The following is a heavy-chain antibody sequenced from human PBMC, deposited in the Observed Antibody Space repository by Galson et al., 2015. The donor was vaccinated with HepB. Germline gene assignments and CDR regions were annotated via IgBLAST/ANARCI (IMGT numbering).Heavy chain of an antibody. CDR3: ARGRFGAYDY. J-gene: IGHJ4*02. V-gene: IGHV6-1*01. CDR2: TYYRSKWYN. Sequence: CAISGDSVSSNTVAWNWIRQSPSRGLEWLGRTYYRSKWYNDYAVSVKSRITINPDTSKNQFSLQLNSVTPEDTAVYYCARGRFGAYDYWGQGTVVTVSS. D-gene: IGHD4-17*01. CDR1: GDSVSSNTVA.